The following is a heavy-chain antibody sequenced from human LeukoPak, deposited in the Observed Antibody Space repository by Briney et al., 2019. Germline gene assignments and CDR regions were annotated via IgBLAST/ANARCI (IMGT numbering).Heavy chain of an antibody. CDR3: ARGQGAARYNWFDP. J-gene: IGHJ5*02. Sequence: SGTLSLTCTVSGGSISSGSYYWSWIRQPAGKGLEWIGRIYTSGSTNYNPSLKSRVTISVDTSKNQFSLKLSSVTAADTAVYYCARGQGAARYNWFDPWGKGTLVTVSS. V-gene: IGHV4-61*02. D-gene: IGHD6-6*01. CDR2: IYTSGST. CDR1: GGSISSGSYY.